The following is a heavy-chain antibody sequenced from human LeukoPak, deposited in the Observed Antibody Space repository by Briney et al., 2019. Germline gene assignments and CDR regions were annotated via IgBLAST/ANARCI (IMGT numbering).Heavy chain of an antibody. CDR3: ANGVATFRKKKYYYDSSGYYIDAFDI. D-gene: IGHD3-22*01. CDR2: IIPIFGTA. Sequence: ASVKVSCKASGGTFSSYAISWVRQAPGQGLEWMGGIIPIFGTANYAQKFQGRVTITTDESTSTAYMELSSLRSEDTAVYYCANGVATFRKKKYYYDSSGYYIDAFDIWGQGTMVTVSS. J-gene: IGHJ3*02. CDR1: GGTFSSYA. V-gene: IGHV1-69*05.